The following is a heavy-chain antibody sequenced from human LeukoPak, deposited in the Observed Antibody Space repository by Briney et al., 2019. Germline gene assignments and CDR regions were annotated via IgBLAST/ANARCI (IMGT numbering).Heavy chain of an antibody. J-gene: IGHJ4*02. CDR1: GFSVSNRY. D-gene: IGHD1-7*01. CDR2: IHINGDT. V-gene: IGHV3-53*01. CDR3: ASEKYNWNYGLFDY. Sequence: GGSLRLSCAVSGFSVSNRYMTWVRQAPGKGLGWVSIIHINGDTDYVGSVRGRFTISRDNSKNTLYLQMNSLRAEDTAVYYCASEKYNWNYGLFDYWGQGTLVTVSS.